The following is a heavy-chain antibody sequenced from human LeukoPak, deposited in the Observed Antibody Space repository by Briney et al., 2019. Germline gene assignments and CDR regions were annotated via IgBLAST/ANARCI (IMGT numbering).Heavy chain of an antibody. CDR1: GGSISSYY. J-gene: IGHJ3*02. D-gene: IGHD3-10*01. CDR3: ARDPYGSGGNDAFDI. Sequence: PSETLSLTCTVSGGSISSYYWSWIRQPPGKGLEWIGSIYYSGSTYYNPSLKSRVTISVDTSKNQFSLKLSSVTAADTAVYYCARDPYGSGGNDAFDIWGQGTMVTVSS. CDR2: IYYSGST. V-gene: IGHV4-59*12.